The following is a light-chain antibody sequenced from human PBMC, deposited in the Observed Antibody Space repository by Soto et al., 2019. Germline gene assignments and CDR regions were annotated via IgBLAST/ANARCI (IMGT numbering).Light chain of an antibody. CDR1: SSNIGSNT. CDR3: AAWDDSLNGYVV. V-gene: IGLV1-44*01. J-gene: IGLJ7*01. Sequence: QSVLTQPPSASGTPWQRVTISCSGSSSNIGSNTVNWYQQLPGTAPKLLIYSNNQRPSGVPDRFSGSKSGTSASLAISGLQSEDEADYYCAAWDDSLNGYVVFGGGTQLTVL. CDR2: SNN.